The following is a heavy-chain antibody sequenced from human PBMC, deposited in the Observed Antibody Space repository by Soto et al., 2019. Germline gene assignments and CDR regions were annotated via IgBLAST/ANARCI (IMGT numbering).Heavy chain of an antibody. D-gene: IGHD1-26*01. J-gene: IGHJ6*02. CDR2: INPNSGGT. CDR1: GYTFTGYY. CDR3: ARLGATYYYGMDV. Sequence: GASVKVSCKASGYTFTGYYMHWVRQAPGQGLEWMGWINPNSGGTNYAQKFQGRVTMTRDTSISTAYMELSRLRSDDTAVYYCARLGATYYYGMDVWRQGTTVTVSS. V-gene: IGHV1-2*02.